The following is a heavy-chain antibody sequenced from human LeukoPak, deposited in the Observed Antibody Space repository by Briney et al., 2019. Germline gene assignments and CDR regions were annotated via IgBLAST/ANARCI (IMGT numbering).Heavy chain of an antibody. CDR3: AKYPYGGTYPSYFDY. J-gene: IGHJ4*02. D-gene: IGHD1-26*01. V-gene: IGHV3-30*02. CDR1: GFTLSRYG. Sequence: GGSLRLSCAASGFTLSRYGMNWVRQAPDKGLDWGAFLRYDGSTAFYENSVKGRFTISRDSSKNTLYLQMNRLTPADTAIYYCAKYPYGGTYPSYFDYWGQGTLVTVSS. CDR2: LRYDGSTA.